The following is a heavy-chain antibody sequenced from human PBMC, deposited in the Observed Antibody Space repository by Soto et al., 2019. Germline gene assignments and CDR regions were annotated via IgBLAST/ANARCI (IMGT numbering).Heavy chain of an antibody. CDR2: FDPEDGET. Sequence: ASVKVSCKVSGYTLTELSMHWVRQAPGKGLEWMGGFDPEDGETIYAQKFQGRVTMTEDTSTDTAYMELSSLRSEDTAVYYCATFRWRGTNPPPQYWGRGTLVTVSS. J-gene: IGHJ4*02. D-gene: IGHD1-7*01. CDR3: ATFRWRGTNPPPQY. CDR1: GYTLTELS. V-gene: IGHV1-24*01.